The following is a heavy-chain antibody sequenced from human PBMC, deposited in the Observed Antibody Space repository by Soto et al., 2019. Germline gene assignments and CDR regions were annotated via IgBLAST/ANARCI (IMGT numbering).Heavy chain of an antibody. J-gene: IGHJ6*02. Sequence: SETLSLTCTVSGGSISSYYWIWIRQPPGKGLEWIGYIYYSGSTNYNPSLKSRVTISVDTSKNQFSLKLSSVTAADTAVYYCARDRYYDFWSGYNYGMDVWGQGTTVTVSS. V-gene: IGHV4-59*01. CDR3: ARDRYYDFWSGYNYGMDV. CDR2: IYYSGST. D-gene: IGHD3-3*01. CDR1: GGSISSYY.